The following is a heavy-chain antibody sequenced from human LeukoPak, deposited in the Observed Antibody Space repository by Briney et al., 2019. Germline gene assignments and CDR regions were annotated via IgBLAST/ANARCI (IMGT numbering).Heavy chain of an antibody. V-gene: IGHV3-23*01. CDR2: ISGSGGST. CDR1: GFTFSSYA. J-gene: IGHJ1*01. D-gene: IGHD6-13*01. Sequence: GGSLRLSCAASGFTFSSYAMSWVRQAPGKGLEWVSAISGSGGSTYYADSVKGRFTISRVNSKNTLYLQMNSLRAEDTAVYYCAKDLYSSSWNEYFQHWGQGTLVTVSS. CDR3: AKDLYSSSWNEYFQH.